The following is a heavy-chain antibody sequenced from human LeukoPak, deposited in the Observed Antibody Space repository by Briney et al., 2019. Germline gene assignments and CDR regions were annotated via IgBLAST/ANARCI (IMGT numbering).Heavy chain of an antibody. V-gene: IGHV3-30*18. CDR2: ISYDGSNK. J-gene: IGHJ4*02. D-gene: IGHD1-26*01. CDR1: GFTFSSYG. CDR3: AKESGSYCIDY. Sequence: GGSLRLSCAASGFTFSSYGMPWVRQAPGKGLEWVAVISYDGSNKYYADSVKGRFTISRDNSKNTLYLQMNSLRAEDTAVYYCAKESGSYCIDYWGQGTLVTVSS.